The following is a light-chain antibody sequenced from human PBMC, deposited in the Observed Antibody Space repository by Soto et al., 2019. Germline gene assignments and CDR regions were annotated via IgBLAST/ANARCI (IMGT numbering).Light chain of an antibody. Sequence: EIVLTQSPVTLSLSPGEKATLSCRASQSLDTYTLAWYQQKPGQAPRLLIYGASTRAAAIPDRFIGSGSGTDSALTISRLEPEDFAVYYCQQYAESPLTFGPGTKVDIK. CDR2: GAS. J-gene: IGKJ3*01. V-gene: IGKV3-20*01. CDR1: QSLDTYT. CDR3: QQYAESPLT.